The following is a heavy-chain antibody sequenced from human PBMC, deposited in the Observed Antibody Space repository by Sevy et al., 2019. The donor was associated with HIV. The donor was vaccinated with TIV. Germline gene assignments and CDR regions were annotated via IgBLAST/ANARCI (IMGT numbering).Heavy chain of an antibody. CDR2: INPNSGGT. J-gene: IGHJ4*02. CDR3: ARIRGAGILTGPINY. Sequence: ASVKVSCKASGYTFTGYYMHWVRQAPGQGLEWMGWINPNSGGTNYAQKFQGRVTMTRDTSISTAYMELRRLRSDDTAVYYCARIRGAGILTGPINYWGQGTLVTVSS. CDR1: GYTFTGYY. D-gene: IGHD3-9*01. V-gene: IGHV1-2*02.